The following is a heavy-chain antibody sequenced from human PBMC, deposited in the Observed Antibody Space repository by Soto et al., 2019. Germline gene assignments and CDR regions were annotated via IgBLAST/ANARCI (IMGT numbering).Heavy chain of an antibody. D-gene: IGHD5-12*01. J-gene: IGHJ6*02. CDR3: ARGPLSGYESYYYYGMDV. CDR1: GSTFSSYA. CDR2: IIPIFGTA. Sequence: SVKVSCKASGSTFSSYAISWVRQAPGQGLEWMGGIIPIFGTANYAQKFQGRVTITADESTSTAYMELSSLRSEDTAVYYCARGPLSGYESYYYYGMDVWGQGTTVTV. V-gene: IGHV1-69*13.